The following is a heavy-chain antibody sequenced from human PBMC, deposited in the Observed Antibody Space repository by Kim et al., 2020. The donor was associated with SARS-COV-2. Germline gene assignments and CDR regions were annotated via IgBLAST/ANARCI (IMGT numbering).Heavy chain of an antibody. CDR1: GFTFGDYA. CDR2: ISWNSGSI. D-gene: IGHD1-1*01. CDR3: AKVIGTTVWRGSFDY. V-gene: IGHV3-9*01. J-gene: IGHJ4*02. Sequence: GGSLRLSCAASGFTFGDYAMHWVRQAPGKGLEWVSGISWNSGSIGYADSVKGRFTISRDNAKNSLYLQMNSLRAEDTALYYCAKVIGTTVWRGSFDYWGQGTRVTVSS.